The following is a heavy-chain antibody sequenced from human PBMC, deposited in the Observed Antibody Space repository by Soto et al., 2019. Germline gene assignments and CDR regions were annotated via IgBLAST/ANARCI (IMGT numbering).Heavy chain of an antibody. CDR1: GFTFSSYA. CDR2: ISGSGGST. V-gene: IGHV3-23*01. D-gene: IGHD2-15*01. J-gene: IGHJ6*02. Sequence: VQLLESGGGLVQPGGSLRLSCAASGFTFSSYAMSWVRQAPGKGLEWVSAISGSGGSTYYADSVKGRFTISRDNSKNTLYLQMNSLRAEDTAVYYCAKDAPCSGGSCFPYYYYGMDVWGQGTTVTVSS. CDR3: AKDAPCSGGSCFPYYYYGMDV.